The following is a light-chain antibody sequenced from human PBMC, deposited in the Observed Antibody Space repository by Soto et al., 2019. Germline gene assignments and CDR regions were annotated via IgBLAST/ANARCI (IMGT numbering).Light chain of an antibody. CDR2: GAS. V-gene: IGKV3-20*01. CDR1: QSVSSSY. Sequence: EIVLTQFPGTLSLSPGEIATLSCRASQSVSSSYLAWYQQKPGQAPRLLIRGASSRATGIPDRFSGSGSGTDFTLTISRLEPEEFAVYYCQQFGSSMYTFGQGTKLEIK. J-gene: IGKJ2*01. CDR3: QQFGSSMYT.